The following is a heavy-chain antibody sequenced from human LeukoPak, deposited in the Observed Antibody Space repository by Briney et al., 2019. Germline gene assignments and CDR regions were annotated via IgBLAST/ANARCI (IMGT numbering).Heavy chain of an antibody. CDR3: AKGGNYDILTGYTF. CDR1: GFTFSSYA. V-gene: IGHV3-23*01. Sequence: GGSLRLSCAASGFTFSSYAMSWVRQAPGKGLEWVSAISGSGGSTYYADSVKGRFTISRDNSKNTLYLQMNSLRAEDKAVYYCAKGGNYDILTGYTFWGQGTLVTVSS. CDR2: ISGSGGST. D-gene: IGHD3-9*01. J-gene: IGHJ4*02.